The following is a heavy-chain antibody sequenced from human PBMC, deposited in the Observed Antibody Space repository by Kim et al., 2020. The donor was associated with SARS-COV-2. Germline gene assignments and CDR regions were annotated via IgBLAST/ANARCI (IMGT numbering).Heavy chain of an antibody. J-gene: IGHJ3*01. CDR3: ATALIGPDAFDV. V-gene: IGHV3-74*01. D-gene: IGHD3-22*01. Sequence: GGSLRLSCAASGTIFNNHWMHWVRQVPGQGPEWVSRINREGTSTDYAAAVKGRFSISRDNARNTLYLEMNGLRVEDTAVYYCATALIGPDAFDVWGQGTTVTVSS. CDR2: INREGTST. CDR1: GTIFNNHW.